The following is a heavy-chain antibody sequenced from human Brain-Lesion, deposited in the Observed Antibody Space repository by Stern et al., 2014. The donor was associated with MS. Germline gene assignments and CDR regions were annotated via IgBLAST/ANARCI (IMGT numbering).Heavy chain of an antibody. Sequence: VQLVESGAEVKKPGASVKVSCKVSGYTLTDFSMHWVRQAPGKGLEWMASFDPAGGEKIYAQQFKGRVTMTEDTSTNPASLELSSLRFEDTAVYYCATGDFRQQLVPGPYYFYGMDVWGQGTTVTVSS. J-gene: IGHJ6*02. CDR3: ATGDFRQQLVPGPYYFYGMDV. CDR1: GYTLTDFS. CDR2: FDPAGGEK. V-gene: IGHV1-24*01. D-gene: IGHD6-13*01.